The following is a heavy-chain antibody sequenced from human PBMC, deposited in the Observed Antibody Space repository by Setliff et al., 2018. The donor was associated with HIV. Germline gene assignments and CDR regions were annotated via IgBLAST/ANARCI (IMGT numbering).Heavy chain of an antibody. CDR1: GGPVSTYY. CDR2: FYVGGDT. Sequence: PSETLSLTCTVSGGPVSTYYWSWIRQPAGKGLEWIGRFYVGGDTSYNPSLKSRVTMSVDTSKKQFSLKLKSVTAADTAVYYCALTAHNLLRGYMDVWGKGTKVTVSS. CDR3: ALTAHNLLRGYMDV. D-gene: IGHD7-27*01. V-gene: IGHV4-4*07. J-gene: IGHJ6*03.